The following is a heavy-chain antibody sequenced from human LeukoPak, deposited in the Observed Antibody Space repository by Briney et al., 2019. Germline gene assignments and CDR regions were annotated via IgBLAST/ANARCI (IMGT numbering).Heavy chain of an antibody. CDR3: ARDADTAMVTMHDY. J-gene: IGHJ4*02. V-gene: IGHV3-21*01. Sequence: PGGSLRLSCAASGFTFSSYSMNWVRQAPGKGLEWVSSISSSSSYIYYADSEKGRFTISRDNAKNSLYLQMNSLRTEDTAVYYCARDADTAMVTMHDYWGQGTLVTVSS. CDR1: GFTFSSYS. CDR2: ISSSSSYI. D-gene: IGHD5-18*01.